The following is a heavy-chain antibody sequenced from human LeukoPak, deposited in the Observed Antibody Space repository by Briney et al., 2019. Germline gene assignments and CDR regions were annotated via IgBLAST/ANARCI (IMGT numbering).Heavy chain of an antibody. CDR1: GYTLTEIS. Sequence: GASVKVSCKVSGYTLTEISMHWVRQAPGQGLEWMGWINPNSGGTNYAQKFQGRLTMTRDTSISTAYMELSRLRSDDTAVYFCAREDLVLEGFDYWGQGTLVTVSS. CDR2: INPNSGGT. V-gene: IGHV1-2*02. CDR3: AREDLVLEGFDY. J-gene: IGHJ4*02. D-gene: IGHD1-1*01.